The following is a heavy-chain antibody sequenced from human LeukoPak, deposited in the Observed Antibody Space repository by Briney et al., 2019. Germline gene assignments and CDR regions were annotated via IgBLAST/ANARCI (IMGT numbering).Heavy chain of an antibody. V-gene: IGHV3-66*01. CDR3: ESCRWNYHNFDF. CDR1: GFTVSNNY. Sequence: GGSLRLSCAASGFTVSNNYMTWVRQAPGKGLEWVSVIYSGDNTDYADSVKDRFTISRDNSKNTLYLQMNSLRAEDTGVYYCESCRWNYHNFDFWGQGTLVTVSS. J-gene: IGHJ4*02. CDR2: IYSGDNT. D-gene: IGHD1-7*01.